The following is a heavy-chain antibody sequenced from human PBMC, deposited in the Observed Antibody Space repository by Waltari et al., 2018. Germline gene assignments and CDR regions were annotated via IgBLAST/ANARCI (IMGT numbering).Heavy chain of an antibody. Sequence: GEVKKPGASVKVSCKASGYTFNIYVISWVRQAPGQGLEWMGWISPYSGNTNYAQNLQGRDTMTTDTSTSTAYMELRSLRSDDTAVYYCARGGGYSGYDEFDYWGQGTLVTVSS. CDR2: ISPYSGNT. D-gene: IGHD5-12*01. CDR1: GYTFNIYV. CDR3: ARGGGYSGYDEFDY. J-gene: IGHJ4*02. V-gene: IGHV1-18*04.